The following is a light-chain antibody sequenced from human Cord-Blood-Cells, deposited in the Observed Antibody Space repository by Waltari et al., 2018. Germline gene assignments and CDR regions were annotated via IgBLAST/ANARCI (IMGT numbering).Light chain of an antibody. Sequence: AIRMTQSPSSFSASTGDRVTITCRASQGISSYLAWYQQKPGKAPKLLIYAASTLQRGVPSRFSGRRCRKEFTLTISCMQSEAFGTKYGKQYNSDHTFNPGNKVHI. CDR3: KQYNSDHT. J-gene: IGKJ3*01. CDR2: AAS. CDR1: QGISSY. V-gene: IGKV1-8*01.